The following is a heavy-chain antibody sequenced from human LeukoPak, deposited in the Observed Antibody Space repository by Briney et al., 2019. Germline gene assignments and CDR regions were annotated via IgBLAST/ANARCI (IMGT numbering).Heavy chain of an antibody. D-gene: IGHD3-10*01. Sequence: PETLSLTRTVSSGSLSSYYWRCIRQPLEQGLGWIGDIYYTGSTNYNPSPKPPIPISIDTSKSQFSLTIISYSRAPTPVYDSGSNNYKPSIESRVTISIETSKRQFFLKVSSVTAADAAVYYCARHGSTGTNLNWLDPWGRGTLVTVSS. CDR2: IYYTGST. V-gene: IGHV4-59*03. J-gene: IGHJ5*02. CDR1: SGSLSSYY. CDR3: GSNNYKPSIESRVTISIETSKRQFFLKVSSVTAADAAVYYCARHGSTGTNLNWLDP.